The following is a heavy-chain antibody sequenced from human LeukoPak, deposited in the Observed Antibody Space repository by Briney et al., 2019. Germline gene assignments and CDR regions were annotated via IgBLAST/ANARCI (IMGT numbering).Heavy chain of an antibody. D-gene: IGHD3-10*01. CDR3: ARDGNYYGSGSYYLGYYYMDV. J-gene: IGHJ6*03. CDR2: IYYSGST. Sequence: PSETLSLTCTVSGGSISSSSYYWGWIRQPPGKGLEWIGSIYYSGSTYYNPSLKSRVTISVDTSKNQFSLKLSSVTAADTAVYYCARDGNYYGSGSYYLGYYYMDVWGKGTTVTVSS. V-gene: IGHV4-39*02. CDR1: GGSISSSSYY.